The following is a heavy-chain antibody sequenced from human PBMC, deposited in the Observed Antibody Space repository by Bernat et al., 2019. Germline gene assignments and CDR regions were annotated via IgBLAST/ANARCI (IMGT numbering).Heavy chain of an antibody. V-gene: IGHV3-23*01. D-gene: IGHD2-2*01. J-gene: IGHJ5*02. Sequence: EVQLLESGGGLVQPGGSLRLSCAASGFTFSSYAMSWVRQAPGKGLEWVSAISCSGGSTYYADSVKGRFTISRDNSKNTLYLQMNSLRAEDTAVYYCAKRARGYCSRTSCMGWFDPWGQGTLVTVSS. CDR2: ISCSGGST. CDR1: GFTFSSYA. CDR3: AKRARGYCSRTSCMGWFDP.